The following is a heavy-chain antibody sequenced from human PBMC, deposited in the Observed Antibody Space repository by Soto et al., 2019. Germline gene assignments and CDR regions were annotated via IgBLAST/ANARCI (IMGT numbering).Heavy chain of an antibody. J-gene: IGHJ4*02. D-gene: IGHD3-3*01. Sequence: GASVKVSCKASGGTFSSYAISWVRQAPGQGLEWMGGIIPIFGTANYAQKFQGRVTITADESTSTAYMELSSLRSEDTAVYYCARGTIFGVVSDYWGQGTLVTVSS. CDR3: ARGTIFGVVSDY. CDR1: GGTFSSYA. V-gene: IGHV1-69*13. CDR2: IIPIFGTA.